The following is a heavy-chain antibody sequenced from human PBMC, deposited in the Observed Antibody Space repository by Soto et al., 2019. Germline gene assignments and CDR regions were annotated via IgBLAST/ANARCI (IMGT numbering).Heavy chain of an antibody. J-gene: IGHJ3*01. D-gene: IGHD2-2*01. CDR3: ARAGLEPANAFDV. CDR1: GFIFSSYT. CDR2: ISGSGSYI. V-gene: IGHV3-21*06. Sequence: VGSLRLSCTASGFIFSSYTINWVRQAPGKGLEWVSSISGSGSYIYIADSMKGRITISRDNAQNSVHLQMNSLRVEDTAVYYCARAGLEPANAFDVWGQGTKVTVSS.